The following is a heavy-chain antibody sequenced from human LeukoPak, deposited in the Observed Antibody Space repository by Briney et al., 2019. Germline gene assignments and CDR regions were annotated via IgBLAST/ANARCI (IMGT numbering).Heavy chain of an antibody. CDR2: IYYSGTT. J-gene: IGHJ4*02. CDR3: ARLDCGGDCFVDY. Sequence: PSESLSLTCTVSGASFTRNYWSWIRQPPGKGLEWIGYIYYSGTTTYNPSLERRVTMSVAMSKTQVSLRRNSVTATDTAMYYCARLDCGGDCFVDYWGQGTLVTVSS. CDR1: GASFTRNY. D-gene: IGHD2-21*02. V-gene: IGHV4-59*08.